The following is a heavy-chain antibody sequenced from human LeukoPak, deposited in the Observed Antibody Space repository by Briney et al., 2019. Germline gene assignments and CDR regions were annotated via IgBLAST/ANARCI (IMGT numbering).Heavy chain of an antibody. J-gene: IGHJ4*02. CDR3: ARDRGLTTSGGVGFDY. Sequence: PSETLSLTCTVSGGSISSYYWSRIRQPPGKGLEWIGYISYSGNTNYNPSLKSRVAISVDTSKNQFSLRLGSVTAADTAVYYCARDRGLTTSGGVGFDYWGQGILVTVSS. D-gene: IGHD4/OR15-4a*01. CDR1: GGSISSYY. CDR2: ISYSGNT. V-gene: IGHV4-59*12.